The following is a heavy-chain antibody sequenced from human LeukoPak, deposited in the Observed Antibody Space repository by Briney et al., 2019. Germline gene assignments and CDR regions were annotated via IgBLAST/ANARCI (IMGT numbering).Heavy chain of an antibody. V-gene: IGHV3-48*03. CDR2: ISSSGSTI. CDR1: GFTFSSYE. Sequence: GGSLRLSCAASGFTFSSYEMNWVRQAPGKGLEWVSYISSSGSTIYYADSVKGRFTISRDNAKNSLYLQMNSLRAEDTAVYYCARGSLYYYDSSGYQNCDYWGQGTLVTVSS. D-gene: IGHD3-22*01. CDR3: ARGSLYYYDSSGYQNCDY. J-gene: IGHJ4*02.